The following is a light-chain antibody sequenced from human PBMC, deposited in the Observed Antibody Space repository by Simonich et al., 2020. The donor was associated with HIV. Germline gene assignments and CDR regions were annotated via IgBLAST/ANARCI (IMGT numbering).Light chain of an antibody. CDR2: GAS. CDR3: QQYNKWPLL. Sequence: EIVMTQSPATLSVSPGERATLSCRASQSVSSNLAWYQQKPGQAPRLLIDGASTRATGIPARFSGSGSGTEFTLTISSMQSEDFAVYYCQQYNKWPLLFGQGTKLEIK. CDR1: QSVSSN. V-gene: IGKV3-15*01. J-gene: IGKJ2*01.